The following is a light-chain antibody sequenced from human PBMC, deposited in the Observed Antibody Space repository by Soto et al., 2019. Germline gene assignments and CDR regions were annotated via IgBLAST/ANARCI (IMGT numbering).Light chain of an antibody. Sequence: QSVLTQPASVSGSPGQSITISCTGTSSYVGGYNYVSCYQQHPGKAPKLMIYEVSNRPSGVSNRFSGSKSGNTASLTISGLQAEDEADYYCSSYTSSSPYVFGTGTKVTAL. CDR1: SSYVGGYNY. J-gene: IGLJ1*01. V-gene: IGLV2-14*01. CDR2: EVS. CDR3: SSYTSSSPYV.